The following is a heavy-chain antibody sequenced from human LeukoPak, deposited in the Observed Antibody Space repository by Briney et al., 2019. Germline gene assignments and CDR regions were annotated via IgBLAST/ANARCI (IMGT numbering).Heavy chain of an antibody. V-gene: IGHV3-23*01. CDR1: GFTFSSYS. Sequence: GGSLRLSCAASGFTFSSYSMNWVRQAPGKGLEWVSAISGSGGSTYYADSVKGRFTISRDNSKNTLYLQMNSLRAEDTAVYYCATERITMIVVVTKGYFDYWGQGTLVTVSS. CDR2: ISGSGGST. D-gene: IGHD3-22*01. J-gene: IGHJ4*02. CDR3: ATERITMIVVVTKGYFDY.